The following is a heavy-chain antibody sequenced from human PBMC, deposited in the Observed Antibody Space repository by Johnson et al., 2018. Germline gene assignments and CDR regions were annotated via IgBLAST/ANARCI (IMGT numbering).Heavy chain of an antibody. J-gene: IGHJ1*01. CDR1: GFTFSSYS. Sequence: EVQLVESGGGLVKPGGSLRLSCAASGFTFSSYSMNWVRQAPGKGLEWVSSISSSSSYIYYADSVKGRFTISRDNAKNSLYRQMNSLGAEDTAVYYCARDRWAVGEDFQHWGQGTLVTVSS. CDR3: ARDRWAVGEDFQH. CDR2: ISSSSSYI. D-gene: IGHD4-23*01. V-gene: IGHV3-21*01.